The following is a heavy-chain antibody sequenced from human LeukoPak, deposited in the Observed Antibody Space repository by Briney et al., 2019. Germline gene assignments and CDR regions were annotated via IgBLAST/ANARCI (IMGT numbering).Heavy chain of an antibody. Sequence: SETLSLTCTVSGALISSYYWSWIRQPPGKGLEWIGYIYYSGSNNYNPSLKSRVTISVDTSKNQFSLKLSSVTAADTAVYYCARGGYYGSGNDFRFDPWGQGTLVTVSS. CDR1: GALISSYY. CDR3: ARGGYYGSGNDFRFDP. CDR2: IYYSGSN. D-gene: IGHD3-10*01. V-gene: IGHV4-59*01. J-gene: IGHJ5*02.